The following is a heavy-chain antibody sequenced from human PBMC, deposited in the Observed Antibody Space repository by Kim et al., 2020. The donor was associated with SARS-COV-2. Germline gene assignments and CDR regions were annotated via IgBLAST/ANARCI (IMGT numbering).Heavy chain of an antibody. Sequence: ASSVKGRFTISRDHSKNTLYLQMTSLRPEDTAVYYCVKGVVIAATPFDPWGQGTLVTVSS. CDR3: VKGVVIAATPFDP. V-gene: IGHV3-64D*09. D-gene: IGHD2-15*01. J-gene: IGHJ5*02.